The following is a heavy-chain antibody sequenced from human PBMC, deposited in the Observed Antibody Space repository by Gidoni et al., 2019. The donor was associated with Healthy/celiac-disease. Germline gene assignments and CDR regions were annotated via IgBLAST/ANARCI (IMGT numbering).Heavy chain of an antibody. V-gene: IGHV1-8*01. D-gene: IGHD3-16*01. CDR3: ASGVVWGAFDY. Sequence: QVQLVQSGSELEKPGSSVKVSFNASVSTFTSYDINWVRQATGQGLEWMGWMNPNIGNTGYEQKFQGRVNTTRNTSRSTAYMELSSMRSEDTAVYYCASGVVWGAFDYWGQGTLVTVSS. CDR1: VSTFTSYD. J-gene: IGHJ4*02. CDR2: MNPNIGNT.